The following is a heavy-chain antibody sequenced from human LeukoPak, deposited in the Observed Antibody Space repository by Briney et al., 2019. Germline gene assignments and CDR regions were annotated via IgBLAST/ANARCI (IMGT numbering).Heavy chain of an antibody. CDR2: IIPIFGTA. J-gene: IGHJ4*02. V-gene: IGHV1-69*13. D-gene: IGHD5-12*01. Sequence: SVKVSCKASGYPFTTYDLSWVRQAPGQGLEWMGGIIPIFGTANYAQKFQGRVTITADESTSTAYMELSSLRSEDTAVYYCARGRIVAIYLDYWGQGTLVTVSS. CDR3: ARGRIVAIYLDY. CDR1: GYPFTTYD.